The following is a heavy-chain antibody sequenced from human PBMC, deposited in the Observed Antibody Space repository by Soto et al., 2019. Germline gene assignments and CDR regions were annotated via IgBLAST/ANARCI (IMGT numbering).Heavy chain of an antibody. CDR1: GGSFSGYY. CDR3: ARGRLRPRAFDI. V-gene: IGHV4-34*01. J-gene: IGHJ3*02. Sequence: QVQLQQWGAGLLKPSETLSLTCAVYGGSFSGYYWSWIRQPPGKGLEWIGEINHSGSTNYNPSLKSRVTISVDTSKNQFSLKLSSVTAADTAVYYCARGRLRPRAFDIWGQGTMVTVSS. CDR2: INHSGST. D-gene: IGHD5-12*01.